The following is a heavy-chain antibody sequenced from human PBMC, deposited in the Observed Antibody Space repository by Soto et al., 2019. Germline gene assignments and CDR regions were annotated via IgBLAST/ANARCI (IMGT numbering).Heavy chain of an antibody. J-gene: IGHJ5*01. V-gene: IGHV1-69*01. D-gene: IGHD2-21*02. CDR1: GATFSTTG. CDR3: ARASPVICGGDPCYRLDSSFDS. Sequence: QVQLVQSGAEVRKPGSSLRVSCKSSGATFSTTGISWVRQAPGQGLEWMGGIIPLFGTPKYARKFQGRVSITADESTNTVYMELNSLRPDDAAVYYCARASPVICGGDPCYRLDSSFDSWGQGSLAIVSS. CDR2: IIPLFGTP.